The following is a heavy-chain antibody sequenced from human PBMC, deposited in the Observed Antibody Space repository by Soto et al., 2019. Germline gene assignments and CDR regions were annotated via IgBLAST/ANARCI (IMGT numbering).Heavy chain of an antibody. V-gene: IGHV3-21*06. D-gene: IGHD6-13*01. J-gene: IGHJ4*02. Sequence: GGSLRLSCAASGFTFTSYTMNWVRQAPGKGLECVSSISSSSDYIYYADSMKGRVTISRDNAKNSLLLDMNSLTGEDTAVYYCARARVYATGPLDFWGQGTLVTVSS. CDR2: ISSSSDYI. CDR3: ARARVYATGPLDF. CDR1: GFTFTSYT.